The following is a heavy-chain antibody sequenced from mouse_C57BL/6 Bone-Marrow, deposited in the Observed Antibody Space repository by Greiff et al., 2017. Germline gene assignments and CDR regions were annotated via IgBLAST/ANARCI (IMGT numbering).Heavy chain of an antibody. V-gene: IGHV5-4*01. J-gene: IGHJ3*01. CDR1: GFTFSSYA. Sequence: EVHLVESGGGLVKPGGSLTLSCAASGFTFSSYAMSWVRQPPEKRLEWVATISDGGSYTYYPNNVKVRFTISRDNAKNTLYLQMSHLKSEDTAMKYWARAIYSSGPWFAYWGQGTLVTVSA. CDR3: ARAIYSSGPWFAY. CDR2: ISDGGSYT. D-gene: IGHD3-2*02.